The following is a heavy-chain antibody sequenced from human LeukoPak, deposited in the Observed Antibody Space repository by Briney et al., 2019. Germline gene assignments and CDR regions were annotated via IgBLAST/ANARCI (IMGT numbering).Heavy chain of an antibody. CDR2: INHSGST. CDR1: GGSISCYY. Sequence: PSETVSLTCTVSGGSISCYYCSWIRQPPGKGLEWIGEINHSGSTNYNPSLKSRVTISVDTSKNQFSLKLSSVTAADTAVYYCARVPRIAVAGPYYFDYWGQGTLVTVSS. CDR3: ARVPRIAVAGPYYFDY. D-gene: IGHD6-19*01. V-gene: IGHV4-34*01. J-gene: IGHJ4*02.